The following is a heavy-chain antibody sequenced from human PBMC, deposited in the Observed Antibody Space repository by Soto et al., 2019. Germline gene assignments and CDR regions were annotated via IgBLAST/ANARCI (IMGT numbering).Heavy chain of an antibody. Sequence: GASVKVSCKASGYTFTSYGISWVRQAPGQGLEWMGWISAYNGNTNYAQKLQGRVTMTTDTSTSTAYMELRSLRSDDTAVYYCARAHNGPGAFGVVIIPLEVIDYWGQGTLVTVSS. CDR2: ISAYNGNT. CDR3: ARAHNGPGAFGVVIIPLEVIDY. CDR1: GYTFTSYG. V-gene: IGHV1-18*01. J-gene: IGHJ4*02. D-gene: IGHD3-3*01.